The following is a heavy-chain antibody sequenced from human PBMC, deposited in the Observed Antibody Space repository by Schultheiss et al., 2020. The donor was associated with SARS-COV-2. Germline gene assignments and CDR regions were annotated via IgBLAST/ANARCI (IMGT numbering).Heavy chain of an antibody. CDR1: GFTFSSYA. D-gene: IGHD3-22*01. Sequence: GGSLRLSCAASGFTFSSYAMHWVRQAPGKGLEWVAVIWYDGSNKYYADSVKGRFTISRDNSKNTLYLQMNSLRAEDTAVYYCARMRGGYYDSPYFDYWGQGTLVTVSS. V-gene: IGHV3-33*01. J-gene: IGHJ4*02. CDR2: IWYDGSNK. CDR3: ARMRGGYYDSPYFDY.